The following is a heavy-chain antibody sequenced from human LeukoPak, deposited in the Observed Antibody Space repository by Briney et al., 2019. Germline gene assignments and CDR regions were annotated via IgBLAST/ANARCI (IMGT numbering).Heavy chain of an antibody. J-gene: IGHJ6*03. CDR2: IYYSGST. V-gene: IGHV4-59*01. CDR3: ARAPYGSATNNYYMDV. Sequence: SETLSLTCTVSGGSISRYYWSWIRQPPGKGLEWIGYIYYSGSTNYNPSLKSRVTISVDTSKNQFSLKLSSVTAADTAVYYCARAPYGSATNNYYMDVWGKGTTVTVSS. CDR1: GGSISRYY. D-gene: IGHD3-10*01.